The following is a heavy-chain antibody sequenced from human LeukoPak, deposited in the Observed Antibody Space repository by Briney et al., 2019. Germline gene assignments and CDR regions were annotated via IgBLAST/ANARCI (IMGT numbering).Heavy chain of an antibody. Sequence: ASVKVSCKASGYTFTSYGISWVRQAPGQGLEWMGWISAYNGNTNYAQKLQGRVTMTTDTSTSTAYMELSSLRSEDTAVYYCARRYNWNDVGDAFDIWGQGTMVTVSS. J-gene: IGHJ3*02. CDR1: GYTFTSYG. V-gene: IGHV1-18*01. CDR3: ARRYNWNDVGDAFDI. CDR2: ISAYNGNT. D-gene: IGHD1-1*01.